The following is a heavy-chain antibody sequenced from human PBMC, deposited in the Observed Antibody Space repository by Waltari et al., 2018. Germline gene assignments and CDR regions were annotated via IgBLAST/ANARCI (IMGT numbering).Heavy chain of an antibody. V-gene: IGHV3-23*01. CDR1: GFTFSNYA. CDR2: MSGTGDYT. Sequence: EVQLLESGGDLEQPGGSLRISCFGSGFTFSNYAMNWVRQAPGKGLEWVSTMSGTGDYTYYADSVKGRFTISRDNSKNTVFLHVNNLRVEDTAIYFCAKDQAEWLVLDGYFDSWGQGTPVTVSS. J-gene: IGHJ4*02. D-gene: IGHD6-19*01. CDR3: AKDQAEWLVLDGYFDS.